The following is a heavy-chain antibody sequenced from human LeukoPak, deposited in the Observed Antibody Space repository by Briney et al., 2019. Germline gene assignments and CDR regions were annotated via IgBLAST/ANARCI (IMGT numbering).Heavy chain of an antibody. V-gene: IGHV4-61*01. Sequence: SETLSLTCTVSGGSISSTSYYWSWIRQPPGKGLEWIGYIYNSGSTNYNPSLKSRVTISADTSKNQFSMKLSSVTAADTAVYYCSGSYLYSYYYYMDVWGKGTTVTISS. J-gene: IGHJ6*03. CDR3: SGSYLYSYYYYMDV. D-gene: IGHD1-26*01. CDR1: GGSISSTSYY. CDR2: IYNSGST.